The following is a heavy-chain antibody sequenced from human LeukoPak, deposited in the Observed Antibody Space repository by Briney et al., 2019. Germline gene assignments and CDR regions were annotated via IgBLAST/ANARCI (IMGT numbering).Heavy chain of an antibody. CDR3: ATDPAAGRFFDY. Sequence: ASVKVSCKVSGYTLTELSMHWVRQAPGKGLEWMGGFDPEGGETIYAQKFQGRVTMTEDTSTDTAYMELSSLRSEDTAVYYCATDPAAGRFFDYWGQGTLVTVSS. J-gene: IGHJ4*02. V-gene: IGHV1-24*01. D-gene: IGHD6-19*01. CDR2: FDPEGGET. CDR1: GYTLTELS.